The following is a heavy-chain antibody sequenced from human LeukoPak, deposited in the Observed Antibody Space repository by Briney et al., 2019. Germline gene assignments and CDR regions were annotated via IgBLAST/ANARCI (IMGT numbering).Heavy chain of an antibody. D-gene: IGHD2-15*01. CDR3: ARYYGYCSGGSCYSTRLDY. CDR2: IYPGDSDT. CDR1: GYSFTSYW. Sequence: GESLKISCKGSGYSFTSYWIGWVRQMPGKGLEWMGIIYPGDSDTRYSPSFQGQVTISADESISTAYLQWSSLKASDTAMYYCARYYGYCSGGSCYSTRLDYWGQGTLVTVSS. V-gene: IGHV5-51*01. J-gene: IGHJ4*02.